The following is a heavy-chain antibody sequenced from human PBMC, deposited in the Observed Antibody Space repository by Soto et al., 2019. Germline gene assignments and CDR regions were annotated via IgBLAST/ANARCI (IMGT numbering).Heavy chain of an antibody. CDR3: VREYGGSRVFDY. J-gene: IGHJ4*02. V-gene: IGHV1-46*01. D-gene: IGHD1-26*01. CDR1: GYTFTNDF. CDR2: INPSDDST. Sequence: QVQLVQSGAEVNKPGSSVKVACKTSGYTFTNDFIHWVRQAPGQGLEWLGIINPSDDSTNYAQKFQGRVSVTRDNATSTVYMELRRLRSEDTAVYSCVREYGGSRVFDYWGQGTLVTVSS.